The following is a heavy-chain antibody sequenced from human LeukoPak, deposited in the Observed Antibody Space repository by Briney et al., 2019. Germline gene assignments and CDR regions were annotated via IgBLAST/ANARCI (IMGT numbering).Heavy chain of an antibody. J-gene: IGHJ3*02. CDR1: GFTFSNAW. CDR2: LKSKTDGETT. V-gene: IGHV3-15*01. Sequence: GGSLRLSCAASGFTFSNAWMSWVRQAPGKGLEWVGRLKSKTDGETTDYAAPVKGRFTISRDDSKNTLYLQMNSLKTEDTAVYCCTTDAFDIWGRGTMVTVSS. CDR3: TTDAFDI.